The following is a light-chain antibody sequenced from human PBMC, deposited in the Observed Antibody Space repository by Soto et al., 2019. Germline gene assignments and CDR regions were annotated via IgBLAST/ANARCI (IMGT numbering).Light chain of an antibody. CDR2: DAS. CDR3: QQRTNWPRVT. CDR1: QSVITY. Sequence: EIVLTQSPATLSLSPGERATLSCRASQSVITYLAWYQQRPGQAPRLLIYDASNRATGIPARFSGGGSGTDFTLTISSLEPEDFAVYYCQQRTNWPRVTFGGGTKVEIK. V-gene: IGKV3-11*01. J-gene: IGKJ4*01.